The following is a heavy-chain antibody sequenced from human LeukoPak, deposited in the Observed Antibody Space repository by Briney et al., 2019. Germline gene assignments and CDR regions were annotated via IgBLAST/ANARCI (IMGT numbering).Heavy chain of an antibody. D-gene: IGHD3-10*01. CDR1: GYSISSGYY. Sequence: SETLSLTCTVSGYSISSGYYWGWIRQPPGKGLEWIGSIYHSGSTYYNPSLKSRVTISVDTSKNQFSLKLSSVTAADTAVYYCAKYGSGSYSDYWGQGTLVTVSS. CDR2: IYHSGST. V-gene: IGHV4-38-2*02. CDR3: AKYGSGSYSDY. J-gene: IGHJ4*02.